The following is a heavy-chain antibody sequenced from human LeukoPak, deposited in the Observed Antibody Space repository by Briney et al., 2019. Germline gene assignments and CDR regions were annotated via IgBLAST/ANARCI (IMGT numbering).Heavy chain of an antibody. Sequence: ASVKVSCKASGYTFTSYGISWVRQAPGQGLEWMGWISAYNGNTNYAQKLQGRVTMTTDTSTSIAYMELRSLRSDDTAVYYCARDEFSSSWPTLDDAFDIWGQGTMVTVSS. D-gene: IGHD6-13*01. V-gene: IGHV1-18*01. CDR3: ARDEFSSSWPTLDDAFDI. J-gene: IGHJ3*02. CDR2: ISAYNGNT. CDR1: GYTFTSYG.